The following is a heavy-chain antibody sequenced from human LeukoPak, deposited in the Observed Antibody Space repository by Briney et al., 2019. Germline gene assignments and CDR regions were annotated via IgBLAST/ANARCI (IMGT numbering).Heavy chain of an antibody. D-gene: IGHD6-13*01. CDR1: GYSFTSYW. CDR3: ARHLYSRNYYYGMDV. V-gene: IGHV5-51*01. CDR2: IYPGDSDT. Sequence: GESLKISCKGSGYSFTSYWIGWVRQMPGKGLEWMGIIYPGDSDTRYSPSFQGQVTISADKSISTAYLQWSSLKASDTAMYYRARHLYSRNYYYGMDVWGQGTTVTVSS. J-gene: IGHJ6*02.